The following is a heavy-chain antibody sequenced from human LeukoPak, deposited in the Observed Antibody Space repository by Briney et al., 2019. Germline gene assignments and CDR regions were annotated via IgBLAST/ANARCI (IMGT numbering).Heavy chain of an antibody. J-gene: IGHJ5*02. D-gene: IGHD6-25*01. CDR2: ITGDGAT. Sequence: GGSLRLSCAVSGFTFTNFAMMWVRQAPGTGLQWLSSITGDGATYYADSVRGRFMVYRDTSKNTLYLQMNSLTAEDPALYYCAKGAAAGLVDWFDPWGQGTLVTVSS. V-gene: IGHV3-23*01. CDR3: AKGAAAGLVDWFDP. CDR1: GFTFTNFA.